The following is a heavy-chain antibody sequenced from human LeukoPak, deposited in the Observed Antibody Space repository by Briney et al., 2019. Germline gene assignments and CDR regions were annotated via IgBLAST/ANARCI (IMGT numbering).Heavy chain of an antibody. CDR3: AKDKMRYYYGSGSYIDY. D-gene: IGHD3-10*01. CDR2: ISSSSSYI. V-gene: IGHV3-21*01. CDR1: GFTFSSYS. J-gene: IGHJ4*02. Sequence: PGGSLRLSCAASGFTFSSYSMNWVRQAPGKGLEWVSSISSSSSYIYYADSVKGRFTISRDNAKNSLYLQMNSLRAEDTAVYYCAKDKMRYYYGSGSYIDYWGQGTLVTVSS.